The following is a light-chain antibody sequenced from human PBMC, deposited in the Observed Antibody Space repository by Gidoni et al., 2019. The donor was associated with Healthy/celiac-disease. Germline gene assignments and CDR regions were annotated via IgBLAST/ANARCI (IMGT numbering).Light chain of an antibody. V-gene: IGLV2-14*01. CDR2: EVS. Sequence: QSALTQPASVSGSPGQSITISCTGTSSDVGGYNYVSWYQQHPGKAPKLMIYEVSNRPSGVSNRFSCSKSGNTASRTISGLQAEDEADYYCSSYTSSSTLVVFGGGTKLTVL. CDR3: SSYTSSSTLVV. J-gene: IGLJ2*01. CDR1: SSDVGGYNY.